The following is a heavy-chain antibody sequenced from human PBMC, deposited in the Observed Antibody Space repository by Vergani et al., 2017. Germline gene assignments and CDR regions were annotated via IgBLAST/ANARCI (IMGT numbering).Heavy chain of an antibody. CDR1: GFTFSSYG. V-gene: IGHV3-33*01. Sequence: QVQLVESGGGVVQPGRSLRLSCAASGFTFSSYGMHWVRQAPGKGLEWVAVIWYDGSNKYYADSVKGRFTISRDNSKNTLYLQMNSLRAEDTAVYYCARDEAMVRGAPDDYDYYMDVWGKGTTVTVSS. J-gene: IGHJ6*03. D-gene: IGHD3-10*01. CDR3: ARDEAMVRGAPDDYDYYMDV. CDR2: IWYDGSNK.